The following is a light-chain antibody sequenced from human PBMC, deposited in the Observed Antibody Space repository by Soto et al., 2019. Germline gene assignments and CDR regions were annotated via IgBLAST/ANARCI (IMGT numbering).Light chain of an antibody. J-gene: IGKJ1*01. Sequence: IPLTQSPATVSVSPGETVTLSCRASQNIYSNLGWYQQRPGQAPRLIIYRASTRATGIPARFSGSGSGTEFTLTINSLQSEDFAVYYCQQYHNLWAFGRGTKVDNK. V-gene: IGKV3-15*01. CDR1: QNIYSN. CDR3: QQYHNLWA. CDR2: RAS.